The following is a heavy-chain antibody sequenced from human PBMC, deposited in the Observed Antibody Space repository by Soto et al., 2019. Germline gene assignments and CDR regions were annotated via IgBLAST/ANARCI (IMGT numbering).Heavy chain of an antibody. Sequence: EVQLLESGGGLVEPGGSLRRSCAASGFVFSSYAMSWVRQAPGKGLEWVSSITTSGATTYHADSTEGRVTISSDNSNNRLYVQMNSLRVADTAVYYCVKDGTRVGTPWKDWGRGTLVTVSS. CDR3: VKDGTRVGTPWKD. CDR1: GFVFSSYA. V-gene: IGHV3-23*01. D-gene: IGHD1-26*01. J-gene: IGHJ4*02. CDR2: ITTSGATT.